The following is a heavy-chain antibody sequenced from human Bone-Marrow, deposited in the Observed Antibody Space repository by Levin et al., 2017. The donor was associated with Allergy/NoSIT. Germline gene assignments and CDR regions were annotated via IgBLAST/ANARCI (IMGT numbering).Heavy chain of an antibody. CDR2: ISSNGGST. D-gene: IGHD6-19*01. J-gene: IGHJ5*02. Sequence: GESLKISCSASGFTFSSYAMHWVRQAPGKGLEYVSAISSNGGSTYYADSVKGRFTISRDNSKNTLYLQMSSLRAEDTAVYYCVKGVIFHSSGWYAHWGQGTLVTVSS. V-gene: IGHV3-64D*06. CDR1: GFTFSSYA. CDR3: VKGVIFHSSGWYAH.